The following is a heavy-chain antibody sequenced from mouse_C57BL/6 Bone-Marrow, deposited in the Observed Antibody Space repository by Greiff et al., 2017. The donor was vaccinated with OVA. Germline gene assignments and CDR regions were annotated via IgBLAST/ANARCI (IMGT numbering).Heavy chain of an antibody. D-gene: IGHD5-5*01. CDR2: IYPGDGDT. V-gene: IGHV1-80*01. Sequence: VQLQQSGAELVKPGASVKISCKASGYAFSSYWMNWVKQRPGKGLEWIGQIYPGDGDTNYNGQFKGKATLTADKSYSTAYMQLSSLTSEDSAVYFCARREDYQSWFAYWGQGTLVTVSA. CDR1: GYAFSSYW. J-gene: IGHJ3*01. CDR3: ARREDYQSWFAY.